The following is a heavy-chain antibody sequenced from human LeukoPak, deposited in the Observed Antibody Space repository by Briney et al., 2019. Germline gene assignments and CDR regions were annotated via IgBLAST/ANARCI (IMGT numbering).Heavy chain of an antibody. D-gene: IGHD3-22*01. J-gene: IGHJ5*02. CDR2: IYHSGST. Sequence: SETLSLTCAVSGGSISSGGYSWSWIRQPPGKGLEWIGYIYHSGSTYYNPSLKSRVTISVDRSKNQFSLKLSSVTAADTAVYYCASSIVVAPSWFDPWGQGTLVTVSS. CDR3: ASSIVVAPSWFDP. CDR1: GGSISSGGYS. V-gene: IGHV4-30-2*01.